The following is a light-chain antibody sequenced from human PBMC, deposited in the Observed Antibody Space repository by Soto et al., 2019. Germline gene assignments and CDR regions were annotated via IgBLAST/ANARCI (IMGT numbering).Light chain of an antibody. CDR1: SSDVGGYDY. J-gene: IGLJ1*01. CDR2: EVS. CDR3: TSYAGSSTYV. V-gene: IGLV2-14*01. Sequence: QSALTQPASVSGSPGQSITISCTGTSSDVGGYDYVSWYQQHPGKAPKLLIYEVSDRPSGVSTRFSGSKSGSTASLTISGLQTEDEADYYCTSYAGSSTYVFGTGTKVTVL.